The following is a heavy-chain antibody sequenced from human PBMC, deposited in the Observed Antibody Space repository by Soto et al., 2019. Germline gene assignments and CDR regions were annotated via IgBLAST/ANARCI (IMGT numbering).Heavy chain of an antibody. CDR1: GFTFSSYW. CDR2: INPDGTST. V-gene: IGHV3-74*01. D-gene: IGHD1-1*01. J-gene: IGHJ4*02. Sequence: PGGSLRLSCAVSGFTFSSYWMHWVRQAPGKGLVWVSRINPDGTSTSYADSVEGRFTISRDNARNTLYLQMISLRAADTAVYYCTRDPPGTGIDYWGQGTLVTVSS. CDR3: TRDPPGTGIDY.